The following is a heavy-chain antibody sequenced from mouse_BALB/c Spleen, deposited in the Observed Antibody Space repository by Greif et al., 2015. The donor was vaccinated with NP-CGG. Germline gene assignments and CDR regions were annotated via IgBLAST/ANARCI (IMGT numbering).Heavy chain of an antibody. V-gene: IGHV5-9-3*01. Sequence: EVQLVESGGGLVKPGGSLKLSCAASGFTFSSYAMSWVRQTPEKRLEWVATISSGGSYTYYPDSVKGRFTISRDNAKNTLYLQMSSLRSEDTAMYYCARRNYGYEIAYWGQGTLVTVSA. J-gene: IGHJ3*01. CDR2: ISSGGSYT. CDR1: GFTFSSYA. D-gene: IGHD1-2*01. CDR3: ARRNYGYEIAY.